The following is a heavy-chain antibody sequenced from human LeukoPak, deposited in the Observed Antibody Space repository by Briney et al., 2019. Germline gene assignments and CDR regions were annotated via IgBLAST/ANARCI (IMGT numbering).Heavy chain of an antibody. CDR2: INPSGGST. J-gene: IGHJ6*03. D-gene: IGHD6-6*01. CDR1: GYTFTSYY. V-gene: IGHV1-46*01. Sequence: ASVKVSCKASGYTFTSYYMHWVRQAPGQGLEWMGIINPSGGSTSYAQKFQGRVTMTRDMSTSTVYMELSSLRSEDTAVYYCARDKYSSSSPPHYYYYYYMDVWGKGTTVTVSS. CDR3: ARDKYSSSSPPHYYYYYYMDV.